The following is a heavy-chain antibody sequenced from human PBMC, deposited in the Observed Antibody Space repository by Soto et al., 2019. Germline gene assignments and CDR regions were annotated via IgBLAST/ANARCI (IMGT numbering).Heavy chain of an antibody. V-gene: IGHV1-69*13. CDR1: GGSFSNYA. CDR2: IIPMFDTT. D-gene: IGHD3-22*01. J-gene: IGHJ3*02. Sequence: SVHVSCKASGGSFSNYACNWLRQAPGQGREWMGGIIPMFDTTNNAQKFQGRVTITADESTSTAYMELSSLRSADTAVYYCAIGKYSFDSLGYDGAFDIWGQGTVVTVSS. CDR3: AIGKYSFDSLGYDGAFDI.